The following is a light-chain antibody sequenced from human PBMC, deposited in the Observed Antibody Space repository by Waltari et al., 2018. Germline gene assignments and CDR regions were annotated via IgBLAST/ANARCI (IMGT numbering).Light chain of an antibody. J-gene: IGLJ2*01. CDR1: SSDVGGYNY. CDR2: DVS. Sequence: QSALTQPASVSGSPGQSITISCTGTSSDVGGYNYVSWYQQHPGKAPKLMIYDVSKRPSGVSNRFSGSKAGQTASLTISRLQAEDEADYYCSSYTSSSSLVFGGGTKLTVL. CDR3: SSYTSSSSLV. V-gene: IGLV2-14*01.